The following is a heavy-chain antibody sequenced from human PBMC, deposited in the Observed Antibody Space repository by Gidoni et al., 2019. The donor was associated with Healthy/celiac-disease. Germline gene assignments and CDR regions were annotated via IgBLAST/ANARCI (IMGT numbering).Heavy chain of an antibody. V-gene: IGHV1-2*02. CDR1: GYTFTCYY. Sequence: QVQLVQSGAEVQKPGASVKVSCKASGYTFTCYYMHWVRQAPGQGLEWMGWINPNSGGTNYAQKFQGRVTMTRDTSISTAYMELSRLRSDDTAVYYCARRAKVLRFLDNWFDPWGQGTLVTVSS. CDR2: INPNSGGT. D-gene: IGHD3-3*01. J-gene: IGHJ5*02. CDR3: ARRAKVLRFLDNWFDP.